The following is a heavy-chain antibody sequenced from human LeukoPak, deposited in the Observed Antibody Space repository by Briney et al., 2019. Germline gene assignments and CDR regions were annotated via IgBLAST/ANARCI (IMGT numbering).Heavy chain of an antibody. V-gene: IGHV1-2*02. J-gene: IGHJ4*02. Sequence: ASVKVSCKASGYSFTGYYMHWVRRAPGQGLEWMGWINPNSGDTYYAQKFQGRVTMARDTSINTAYMDVRRLTSDDTAVYYCARGTPVAATGPLMNYWGQGTLVTVSS. CDR3: ARGTPVAATGPLMNY. CDR1: GYSFTGYY. D-gene: IGHD5-12*01. CDR2: INPNSGDT.